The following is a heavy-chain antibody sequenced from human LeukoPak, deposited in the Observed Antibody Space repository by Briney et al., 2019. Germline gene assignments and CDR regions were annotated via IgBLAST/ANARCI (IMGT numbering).Heavy chain of an antibody. CDR2: IYSGGST. CDR1: GFTVSSNY. CDR3: ARAGGYYDSSGYSYYFDY. Sequence: PGGSLRLSCAASGFTVSSNYMSWVRQAPGKGLEWVSVIYSGGSTYYADSVKGRFTISRDNSKNTLYLQMNSLRAEDTAVYYCARAGGYYDSSGYSYYFDYWGQGTLVTVSS. V-gene: IGHV3-53*01. D-gene: IGHD3-22*01. J-gene: IGHJ4*02.